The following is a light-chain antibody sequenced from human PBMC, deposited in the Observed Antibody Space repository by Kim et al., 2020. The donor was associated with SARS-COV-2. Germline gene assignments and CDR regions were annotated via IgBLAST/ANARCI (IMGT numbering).Light chain of an antibody. V-gene: IGKV3-20*01. J-gene: IGKJ3*01. CDR3: QQYGSSPHT. CDR1: QSVNGGF. Sequence: SPGERATLSCGASQSVNGGFSAWHQWTVRQAPRLLIYGAFSRPTGTPGRFTGSGSGTDFTLTISRLEPEDFAVYFCQQYGSSPHTFGPGTKVDIK. CDR2: GAF.